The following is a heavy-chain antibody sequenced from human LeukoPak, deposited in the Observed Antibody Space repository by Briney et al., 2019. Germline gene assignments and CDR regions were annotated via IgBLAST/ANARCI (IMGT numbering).Heavy chain of an antibody. CDR2: IYHTGNT. Sequence: PSETLSLTCTVSGGPISSSNYYRGWIRQPPGKGLEWIGGIYHTGNTHYNPSLKSRVTISVDTSKNQLSLRLSSATAADTALYYCILGGKLDYWGQGILVTVSS. D-gene: IGHD3-10*01. V-gene: IGHV4-39*01. CDR3: ILGGKLDY. CDR1: GGPISSSNYY. J-gene: IGHJ4*02.